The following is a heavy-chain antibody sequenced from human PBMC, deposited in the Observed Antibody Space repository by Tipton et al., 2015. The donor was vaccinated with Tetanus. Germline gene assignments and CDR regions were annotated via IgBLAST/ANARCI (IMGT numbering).Heavy chain of an antibody. V-gene: IGHV3-33*01. J-gene: IGHJ4*02. CDR3: VRDGGSSGWLAY. CDR1: GFTFRSYG. Sequence: SGFTFRSYGMHWVRQAPGKGLEWVALIWYDGSNKNYADSVKGRFTISRDNSKNTLYLQMNSLSAEDTAVYYCVRDGGSSGWLAYWGQGTLVTVSS. CDR2: IWYDGSNK. D-gene: IGHD6-19*01.